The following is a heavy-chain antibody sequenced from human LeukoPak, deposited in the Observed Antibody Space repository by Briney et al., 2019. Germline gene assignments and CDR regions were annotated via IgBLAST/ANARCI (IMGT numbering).Heavy chain of an antibody. D-gene: IGHD5/OR15-5a*01. CDR1: GLTVSSNY. V-gene: IGHV3-66*01. Sequence: GGSLRLSCVVSGLTVSSNYMSWVRQAPGKGLEWVSVIYSGGTTNYGDSVKGRFLVYRDTSKNTLDLQRNSLRAEDTAVYYCASKLSTGYWGQGTLVTVSS. CDR3: ASKLSTGY. CDR2: IYSGGTT. J-gene: IGHJ4*02.